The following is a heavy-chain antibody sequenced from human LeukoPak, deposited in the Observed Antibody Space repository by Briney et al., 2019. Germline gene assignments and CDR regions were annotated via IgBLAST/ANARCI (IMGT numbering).Heavy chain of an antibody. CDR2: IDPSDSYT. J-gene: IGHJ6*04. D-gene: IGHD3-9*01. V-gene: IGHV5-10-1*01. CDR3: ARHDILTGLPRYYYGMDV. Sequence: GESLRISCKGSGYSFTSYWISWVRQMPGKGLEWMGRIDPSDSYTNYSPSFQGHATISADKSISTAYLQWSSLKASDTAMYYCARHDILTGLPRYYYGMDVWGKGTTVTVSS. CDR1: GYSFTSYW.